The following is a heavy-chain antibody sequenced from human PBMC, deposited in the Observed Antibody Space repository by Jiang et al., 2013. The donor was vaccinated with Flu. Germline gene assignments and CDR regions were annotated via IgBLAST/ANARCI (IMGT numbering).Heavy chain of an antibody. CDR2: IHATGNT. V-gene: IGHV4-4*07. J-gene: IGHJ4*02. D-gene: IGHD2-21*01. CDR3: ARETSVVSLAFDF. Sequence: GSGLVKPSETLSLTCAVSGGPISSYYWNWIRQPAGKGLEWIGRIHATGNTNYSPSLKSRVTMSIGTSKNQFSLQLNAVTAADTAVYYCARETSVVSLAFDFWGLGTLVTVFS. CDR1: GGPISSYY.